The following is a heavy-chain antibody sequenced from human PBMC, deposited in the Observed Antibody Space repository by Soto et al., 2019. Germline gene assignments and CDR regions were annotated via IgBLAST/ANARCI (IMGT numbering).Heavy chain of an antibody. D-gene: IGHD5-18*01. J-gene: IGHJ3*02. Sequence: GGSLRLSCAASGFTFSSYGMHWVRRAPGKGLEWVAVIWYDGSNKYYADSVKGRFTISRDNSKNTLYLQMNSVRAEDMSVCDCESNQVNTAMVDAFDIWGQGTMVTVSS. V-gene: IGHV3-33*08. CDR3: ESNQVNTAMVDAFDI. CDR1: GFTFSSYG. CDR2: IWYDGSNK.